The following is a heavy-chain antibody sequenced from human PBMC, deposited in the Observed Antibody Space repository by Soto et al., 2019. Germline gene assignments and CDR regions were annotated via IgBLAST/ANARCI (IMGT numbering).Heavy chain of an antibody. CDR3: ARRTGYCSGGSCYQHDDY. CDR2: IYYSGST. Sequence: QLQLQESGPGLVKPSETLSLTCTVSGGSISSSSYYWGWIRQPPGKGLEWIGSIYYSGSTYYNPSLKSRVTISVDTSKNQFSLKLSSVTAADTAVYYCARRTGYCSGGSCYQHDDYWGQGTLVTVSS. CDR1: GGSISSSSYY. V-gene: IGHV4-39*01. J-gene: IGHJ4*02. D-gene: IGHD2-15*01.